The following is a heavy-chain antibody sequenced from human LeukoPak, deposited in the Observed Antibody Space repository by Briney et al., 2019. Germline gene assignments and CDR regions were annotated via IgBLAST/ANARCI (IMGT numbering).Heavy chain of an antibody. CDR1: GGSISSYY. V-gene: IGHV4-59*01. D-gene: IGHD3-10*01. CDR3: ARGQYYYGSGYYYYYMDV. CDR2: IYYSGST. J-gene: IGHJ6*03. Sequence: PSETLSLTCTVSGGSISSYYWSWIRQPPGKGLEWIGYIYYSGSTNYNPSLKSRVTISVDTSKNQFSLKLSSVTAADTAVYYCARGQYYYGSGYYYYYMDVGGKGTTVTISS.